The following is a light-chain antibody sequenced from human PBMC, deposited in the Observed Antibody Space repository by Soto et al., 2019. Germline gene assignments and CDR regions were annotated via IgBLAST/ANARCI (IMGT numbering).Light chain of an antibody. CDR2: AVS. CDR1: SSDVGGYNY. Sequence: QSVLTQPASGSGSPGQSITISCTGTSSDVGGYNYVSWYQQHPGKAPKLIIYAVSNRPSGVSHRFSGSKSGNTASLAISGLQAEDEAEYYCSSYTSSTSVAFGGGTKLTVL. CDR3: SSYTSSTSVA. V-gene: IGLV2-14*01. J-gene: IGLJ2*01.